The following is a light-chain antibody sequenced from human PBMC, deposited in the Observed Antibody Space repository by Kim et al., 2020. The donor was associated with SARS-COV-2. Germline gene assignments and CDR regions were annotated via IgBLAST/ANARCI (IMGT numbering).Light chain of an antibody. CDR2: KVS. J-gene: IGKJ5*01. CDR1: QSLVNSDGDTY. CDR3: MQGAHWPPT. Sequence: DAVMTQSPLSLPVTLGQPASISCRSSQSLVNSDGDTYLNWFQQRPGQSPRRLIYKVSNRDSGVPDRFSGSGSGTDFTLKISRVEAEDVGVYYCMQGAHWPPTFGQGTRLEIK. V-gene: IGKV2-30*01.